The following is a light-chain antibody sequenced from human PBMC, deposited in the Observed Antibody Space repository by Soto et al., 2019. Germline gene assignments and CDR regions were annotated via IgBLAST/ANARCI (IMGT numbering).Light chain of an antibody. CDR1: SSDVGSSNY. J-gene: IGLJ1*01. CDR2: DVA. Sequence: QSALTQPRSVSGSPGQTVTTSCTGSSSDVGSSNYMSWYQQHPGEAPKLVIYDVAQRPSGVPDRLSGSRSGKTASLTISGLQPDDEADYYCCSYAGSDTLIFGSGTKVTVL. CDR3: CSYAGSDTLI. V-gene: IGLV2-11*01.